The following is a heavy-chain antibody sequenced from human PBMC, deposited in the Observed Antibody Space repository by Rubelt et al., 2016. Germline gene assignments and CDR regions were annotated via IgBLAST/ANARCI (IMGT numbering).Heavy chain of an antibody. D-gene: IGHD6-6*01. CDR1: GGTFSSYA. CDR2: IIPIFGTA. J-gene: IGHJ4*02. V-gene: IGHV1-69*13. CDR3: AVEYSRAGFDY. Sequence: QVQLVQSGAEVKKPGSSVKVSCKASGGTFSSYAISWVRQAPGQGLEWMGGIIPIFGTASYAQKFQGRVTITADESTSTAYMGLSSLRSDDTAMYYCAVEYSRAGFDYWGQGTLVTVSS.